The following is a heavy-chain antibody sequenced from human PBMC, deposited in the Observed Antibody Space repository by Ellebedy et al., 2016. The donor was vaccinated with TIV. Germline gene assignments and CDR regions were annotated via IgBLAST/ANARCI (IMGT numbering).Heavy chain of an antibody. D-gene: IGHD5-18*01. CDR1: GFTFNNYG. J-gene: IGHJ6*02. CDR2: VWSDGSNK. V-gene: IGHV3-33*01. CDR3: SRANTAMVRRNHMDG. Sequence: PGGSLRLSCAASGFTFNNYGMHWVRQAPGKGLEWVAVVWSDGSNKYYADSVKGRFTISRDNSKSTLYLQMDSLRAEDTAVYYCSRANTAMVRRNHMDGWGQGTTVTVSS.